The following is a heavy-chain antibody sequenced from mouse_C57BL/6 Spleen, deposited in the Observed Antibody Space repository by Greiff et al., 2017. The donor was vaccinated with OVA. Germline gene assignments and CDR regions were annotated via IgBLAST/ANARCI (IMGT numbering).Heavy chain of an antibody. CDR2: IYPGSGST. D-gene: IGHD2-13*01. CDR1: GYTFTSYW. V-gene: IGHV1-55*01. CDR3: ARGGDYEDWYIDV. J-gene: IGHJ1*03. Sequence: QVQLQQPGAELVKPGASVKMSCKASGYTFTSYWITWVKQRPGQGLEWIGDIYPGSGSTNYTEKFKSKATLTVDTSSSTAYMQLSSLTSEDSAVYYCARGGDYEDWYIDVWGTGTTVTVSS.